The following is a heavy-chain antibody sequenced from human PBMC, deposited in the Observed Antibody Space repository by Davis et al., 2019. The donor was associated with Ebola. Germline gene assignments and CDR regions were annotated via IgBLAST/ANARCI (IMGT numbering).Heavy chain of an antibody. CDR1: GGSISSSNW. J-gene: IGHJ4*02. V-gene: IGHV4-4*02. D-gene: IGHD6-13*01. CDR3: ARGDSSSWYGPGDY. Sequence: SETLSLTCAVSGGSISSSNWWSWVRQPPGKGLEWIGEIYHSGSTNCNPSLKSRVTISVDTSKNQFSLKLSSVTAADTAVYYCARGDSSSWYGPGDYWGQGTLVTVSS. CDR2: IYHSGST.